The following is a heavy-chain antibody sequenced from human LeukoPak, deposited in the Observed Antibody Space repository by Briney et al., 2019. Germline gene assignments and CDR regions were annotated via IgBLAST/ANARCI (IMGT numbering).Heavy chain of an antibody. Sequence: SETLSLTCAVSGYSISSGYYWGWIRQPPGKGLEWIGGIYHSGSTYYNPSLKSRVTISVDTSKNQFSLKLSSVTAADTAVYYCARSDVYGDFFDYWGQGTLVTVSS. CDR2: IYHSGST. CDR1: GYSISSGYY. J-gene: IGHJ4*02. V-gene: IGHV4-38-2*01. CDR3: ARSDVYGDFFDY. D-gene: IGHD4-17*01.